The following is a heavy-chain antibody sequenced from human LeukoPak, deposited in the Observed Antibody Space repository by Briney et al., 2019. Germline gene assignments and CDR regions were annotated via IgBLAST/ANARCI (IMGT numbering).Heavy chain of an antibody. CDR2: IKQDGSEK. J-gene: IGHJ4*02. D-gene: IGHD5-12*01. CDR3: AKDMTEMATIPDY. Sequence: GGSLRLSCAASGFTFSSYWMSWVRQAPGKGLEWVANIKQDGSEKYYVDSVKGRFTISRDNAKNSLYLQMNSLRAEDTAVYYCAKDMTEMATIPDYWGQGTLVTVSS. V-gene: IGHV3-7*01. CDR1: GFTFSSYW.